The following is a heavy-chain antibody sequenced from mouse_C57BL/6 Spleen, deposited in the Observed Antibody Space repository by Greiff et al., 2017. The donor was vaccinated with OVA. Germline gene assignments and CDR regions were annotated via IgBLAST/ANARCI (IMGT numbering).Heavy chain of an antibody. D-gene: IGHD2-4*01. Sequence: VQLQQPGAELVRPGSSVKLSCKASGYTFTSYWMHWVKQRPIQGLEWIGNIDPSDSETHYNQKFKDKATLTVDKSSSTAYMQLSSLTSEDSAVYYCARRGGYDYDNAMDYWGQGTSVTVSS. J-gene: IGHJ4*01. CDR1: GYTFTSYW. CDR3: ARRGGYDYDNAMDY. V-gene: IGHV1-52*01. CDR2: IDPSDSET.